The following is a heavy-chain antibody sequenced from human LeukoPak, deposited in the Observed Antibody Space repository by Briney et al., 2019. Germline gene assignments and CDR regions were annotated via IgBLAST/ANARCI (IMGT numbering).Heavy chain of an antibody. J-gene: IGHJ4*02. CDR3: ARFYYGSGNYRKVDY. CDR1: RYTLSTHY. D-gene: IGHD3-10*01. Sequence: GASVKLSCTPSRYTLSTHYMLWVRQAAGQGFEGMGQIHPSGGSTTYAPMFQRRVAVTTDTSTSTVYMELSSMEPEDTAVYYCARFYYGSGNYRKVDYWGQGTLVTVSS. V-gene: IGHV1-46*01. CDR2: IHPSGGST.